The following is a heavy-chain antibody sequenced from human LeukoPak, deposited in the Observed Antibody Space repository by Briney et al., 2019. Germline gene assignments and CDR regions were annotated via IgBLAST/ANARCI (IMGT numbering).Heavy chain of an antibody. CDR1: GYTFSLFG. J-gene: IGHJ4*02. CDR2: ISGYNGDT. Sequence: WASVKVSCKASGYTFSLFGFSWVRQVPGQGLEWVGWISGYNGDTNYAQNFQDRVTMTTGTSRSTAYMELRSLTSDDTAIYFCARDRDIVAVIRTRLDYWGQGTLVIVSS. CDR3: ARDRDIVAVIRTRLDY. D-gene: IGHD2-2*01. V-gene: IGHV1-18*01.